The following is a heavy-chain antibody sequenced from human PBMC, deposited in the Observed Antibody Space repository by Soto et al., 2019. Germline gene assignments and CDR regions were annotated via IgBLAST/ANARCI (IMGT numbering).Heavy chain of an antibody. CDR2: IYWNDDK. J-gene: IGHJ4*02. CDR3: AHRRTDAIIDY. Sequence: QITLKESGPSLMKPTQTLTLTCTFSGFSISTTGMVVGWLRQPPGKALEWLAFIYWNDDKRYSPSLKSRLTITKDTSKNQVVLTMTNMDPMDTATHYCAHRRTDAIIDYWGQGTLVTVSS. CDR1: GFSISTTGMV. D-gene: IGHD2-8*01. V-gene: IGHV2-5*01.